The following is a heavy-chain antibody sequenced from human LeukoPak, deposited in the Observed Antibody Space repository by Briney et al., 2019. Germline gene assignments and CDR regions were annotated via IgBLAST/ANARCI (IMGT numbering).Heavy chain of an antibody. D-gene: IGHD2-21*01. CDR2: ISTYNGNT. V-gene: IGHV1-18*01. CDR3: ARDLGGNFVVTWFDP. Sequence: ASVKVSCKASGYMFISYGINWVRQAPGQGLEWMGWISTYNGNTNYAQNFQGRVTLTTGTSTSTAYMELRSLTSDDTAVYYCARDLGGNFVVTWFDPWGQGTLVTVSS. J-gene: IGHJ5*02. CDR1: GYMFISYG.